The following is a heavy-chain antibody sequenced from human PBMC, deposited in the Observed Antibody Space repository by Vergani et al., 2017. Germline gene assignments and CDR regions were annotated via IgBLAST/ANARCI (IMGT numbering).Heavy chain of an antibody. CDR1: GASIRSSNYY. CDR2: IYYSGST. D-gene: IGHD6-19*01. V-gene: IGHV4-39*01. CDR3: ARHSXVEWLVKLGWFIP. J-gene: IGHJ5*02. Sequence: QLQLQESGPGLVKPSPTLTLTCSVSGASIRSSNYYWGWIRQPPGKGLEWIASIYYSGSTYYNPSLKSRVTISVDTSKNQFSLKLSSVTASDTAVCFCARHSXVEWLVKLGWFIPWGRGILLTFSS.